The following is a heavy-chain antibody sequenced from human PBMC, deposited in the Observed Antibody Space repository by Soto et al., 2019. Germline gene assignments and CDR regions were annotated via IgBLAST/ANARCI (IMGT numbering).Heavy chain of an antibody. J-gene: IGHJ6*02. CDR1: GFTFSSYS. CDR3: ARVSAARVLGMDV. Sequence: GGSLRLSCAASGFTFSSYSMNWVRQAPGKGLEWVSSISSSSSYIYYADSVKGRFTIYRDNAKNSLYLQMNSLRAEDTAVYYCARVSAARVLGMDVWGQGTTVTVSS. V-gene: IGHV3-21*01. CDR2: ISSSSSYI. D-gene: IGHD6-6*01.